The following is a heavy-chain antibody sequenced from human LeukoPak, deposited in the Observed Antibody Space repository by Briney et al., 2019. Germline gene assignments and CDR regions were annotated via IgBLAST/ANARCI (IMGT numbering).Heavy chain of an antibody. CDR2: IKEDGTET. V-gene: IGHV3-7*03. CDR1: GFTFDSYA. D-gene: IGHD5-24*01. CDR3: AKEGRSLQTY. J-gene: IGHJ4*02. Sequence: GGSLRLSCVASGFTFDSYAMSWVRLAPGKGLEWVANIKEDGTETYYVDSVKGRFTISRDNGKKSLYLQMNSLRVEDTAVYYCAKEGRSLQTYWGQGTLVTVSS.